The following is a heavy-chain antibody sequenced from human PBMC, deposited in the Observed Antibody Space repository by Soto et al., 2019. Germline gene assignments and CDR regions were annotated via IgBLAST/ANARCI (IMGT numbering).Heavy chain of an antibody. Sequence: PGESLKISCRGSGYSFTNYWIGWVRQLPGKDLEWMGIIYPGDSDTRFSPSFQGQVTISADKSISTAYLQWSSVKASDTAMYYCARQIYDSDTGPNFQYYFDSWGQGTPVTVSS. CDR1: GYSFTNYW. J-gene: IGHJ4*02. V-gene: IGHV5-51*01. CDR3: ARQIYDSDTGPNFQYYFDS. D-gene: IGHD3-22*01. CDR2: IYPGDSDT.